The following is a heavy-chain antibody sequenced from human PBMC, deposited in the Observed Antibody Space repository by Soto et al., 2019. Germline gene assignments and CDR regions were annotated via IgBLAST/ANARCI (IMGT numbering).Heavy chain of an antibody. CDR1: CASISGGGNS. J-gene: IGHJ6*02. D-gene: IGHD2-21*02. CDR2: VHHTGST. V-gene: IGHV4-30-2*01. CDR3: ARTDVYTSQGDCLDA. Sequence: LSLTSAVSCASISGGGNSWNWIRQPPGKGLEWIGYVHHTGSTYYTPSLKSRVTISLDRSKNQSSLKLTSVTAADTAVYYCARTDVYTSQGDCLDAWGQGAMVTVSS.